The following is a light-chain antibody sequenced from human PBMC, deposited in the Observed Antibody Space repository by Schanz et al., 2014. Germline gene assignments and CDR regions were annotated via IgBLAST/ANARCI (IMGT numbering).Light chain of an antibody. V-gene: IGKV3-20*01. CDR3: QQYGTSPRT. J-gene: IGKJ1*01. CDR2: DAS. Sequence: EIVLTQSPATLSLSPGERATLSCRVSQSVGTYLAWYQQKPGQAPGLLIYDASSRAAGIPARFRGSGSGTEFTLTISRLEPEDFAVYYCQQYGTSPRTFGQGTKVEIK. CDR1: QSVGTY.